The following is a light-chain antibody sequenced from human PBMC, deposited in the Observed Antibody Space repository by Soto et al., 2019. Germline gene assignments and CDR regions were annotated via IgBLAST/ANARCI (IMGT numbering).Light chain of an antibody. V-gene: IGLV1-44*01. Sequence: QSVLTQPPSASGTPGQRVTISCSGSSSNIGSNTVNWYQQLPGTAPKHLIYSNNQRPSGVPDRFSGSRSGTSASLAISGLQSEDEADYYCAAWDDSLNAGVFGGGTKLTVL. CDR2: SNN. CDR1: SSNIGSNT. CDR3: AAWDDSLNAGV. J-gene: IGLJ3*02.